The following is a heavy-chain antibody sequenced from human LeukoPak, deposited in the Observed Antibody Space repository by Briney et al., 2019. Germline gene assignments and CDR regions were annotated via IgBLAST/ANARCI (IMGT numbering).Heavy chain of an antibody. J-gene: IGHJ3*02. CDR1: GGSFSGYY. CDR3: ARTTVVTPSAFDI. CDR2: ISHSGST. D-gene: IGHD4-23*01. Sequence: SETLSLTCAVYGGSFSGYYWSWIRQPPGKGLEWIGEISHSGSTNYNTSLKSRVTISVDTSKNQFSLKLSSVTAADTAVYYCARTTVVTPSAFDIWGQETMVTVSS. V-gene: IGHV4-34*01.